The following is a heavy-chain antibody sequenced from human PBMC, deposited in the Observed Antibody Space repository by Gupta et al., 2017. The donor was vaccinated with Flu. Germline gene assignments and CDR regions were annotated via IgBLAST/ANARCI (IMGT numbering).Heavy chain of an antibody. CDR2: IIPIFGAP. CDR1: GGAFSGPA. J-gene: IGHJ6*02. CDR3: ARDYSSQSTTYYYYYHGMDV. Sequence: QMQLVQSGAEVKKPGSSVKVSCRTAGGAFSGPAISRVGQAPGQGLEWMGGIIPIFGAPNYAQNFQGRLTITADESTSTVYMELSSLRSEDTALYYCARDYSSQSTTYYYYYHGMDVWGQGTTVTVSS. D-gene: IGHD2/OR15-2a*01. V-gene: IGHV1-69*01.